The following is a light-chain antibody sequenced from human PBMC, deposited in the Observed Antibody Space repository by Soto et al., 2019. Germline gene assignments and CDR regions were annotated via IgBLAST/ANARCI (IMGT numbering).Light chain of an antibody. Sequence: DIQMTQSPSSLSASVGDRVTITCRASQSVSNYLNWFQHKPGRAPKLLIHTASTLRSGVPSRFSGSGSGADFTITISSLQREDFATYYGQQSYTTPFTFGQGTDLEIK. CDR2: TAS. CDR3: QQSYTTPFT. V-gene: IGKV1-39*01. J-gene: IGKJ2*01. CDR1: QSVSNY.